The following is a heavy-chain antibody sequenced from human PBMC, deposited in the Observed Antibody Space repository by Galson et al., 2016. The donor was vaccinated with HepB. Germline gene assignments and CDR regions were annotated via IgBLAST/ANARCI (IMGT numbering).Heavy chain of an antibody. V-gene: IGHV3-66*01. CDR3: ARSGETRSWYPKEFDH. CDR2: IYTGGTT. J-gene: IGHJ4*02. D-gene: IGHD3-10*01. Sequence: SLRLSCAVSEIGSHYINWIRQAPGKGLEWLSVIYTGGTTDYAAAVKGRFTISRDNSGNTVHLQMNRLRAEDTAVYYCARSGETRSWYPKEFDHWGQGTLVTVSS. CDR1: EIGSHY.